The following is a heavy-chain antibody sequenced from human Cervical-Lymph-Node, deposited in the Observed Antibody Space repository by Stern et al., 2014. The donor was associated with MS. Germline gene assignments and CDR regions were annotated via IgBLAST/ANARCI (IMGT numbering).Heavy chain of an antibody. CDR2: LIPFVGAT. D-gene: IGHD4-11*01. CDR1: GDTFSSYA. Sequence: QVQLVESGSEVKKPGSSVKVSCKPSGDTFSSYALSWVRQAPGQGLEWVGGLIPFVGATRSAQTRQGRVTITPEESTGTAFMELRNLTSDDTAVYYCALRRSYYVYWGQGTLISVSS. J-gene: IGHJ4*02. CDR3: ALRRSYYVY. V-gene: IGHV1-69*01.